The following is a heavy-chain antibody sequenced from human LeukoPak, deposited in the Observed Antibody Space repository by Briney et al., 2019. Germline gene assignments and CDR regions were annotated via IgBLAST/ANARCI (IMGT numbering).Heavy chain of an antibody. D-gene: IGHD2-2*01. J-gene: IGHJ4*02. CDR3: ARDAKKSGYCSSTSCYPDFDY. CDR2: IGISGDT. V-gene: IGHV3-13*01. Sequence: PGGSLRLSCAASGFTLRSYDMHWVRQVTGKGLEWVSAIGISGDTYYPGSVKGRFTISRENAKNSLYLQMNSLTAGDTAVYYCARDAKKSGYCSSTSCYPDFDYWGQGTLVTVSS. CDR1: GFTLRSYD.